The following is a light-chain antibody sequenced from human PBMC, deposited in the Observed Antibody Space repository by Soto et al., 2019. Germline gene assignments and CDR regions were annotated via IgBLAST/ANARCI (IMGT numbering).Light chain of an antibody. J-gene: IGLJ6*01. CDR3: SSYTSTMTNV. Sequence: QSALTQPASVSGSPGQSITISCTGTSSDVGGFNSVSWYQLRPGTPPKLILYDVVDRPTGVSYRFSGSKSGNTASLTISGLQAADEADYFCSSYTSTMTNVFGSGTKLTVL. CDR1: SSDVGGFNS. CDR2: DVV. V-gene: IGLV2-14*03.